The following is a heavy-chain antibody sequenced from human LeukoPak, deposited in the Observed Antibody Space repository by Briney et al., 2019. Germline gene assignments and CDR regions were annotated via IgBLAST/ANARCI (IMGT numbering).Heavy chain of an antibody. Sequence: PSETLSLTCTVSGGSISSYYWSWIRQSPGKGLEWIGFIYYTGSTNYNPSLKSRVSISVDTSKNQFSLNLSSVTAAHTAVYYCARRSKAVAGLALDIRGQGTIVTVSS. CDR2: IYYTGST. CDR1: GGSISSYY. J-gene: IGHJ3*02. CDR3: ARRSKAVAGLALDI. V-gene: IGHV4-59*08. D-gene: IGHD6-19*01.